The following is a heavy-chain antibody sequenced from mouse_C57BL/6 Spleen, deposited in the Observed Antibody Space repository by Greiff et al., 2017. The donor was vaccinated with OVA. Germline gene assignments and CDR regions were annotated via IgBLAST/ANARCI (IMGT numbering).Heavy chain of an antibody. CDR2: ISSGSSTI. CDR3: ARGIYYYGSSPWYFDV. Sequence: VKLMESGGGLVKPGGSLKLSCAASGFTFSDYGMHWVRQAPEKGLEWVAYISSGSSTIYYADTVKGRFTISRDNAKNTLFLQMTSLRSEDTAMYYCARGIYYYGSSPWYFDVWGTGTTVTVSS. D-gene: IGHD1-1*01. V-gene: IGHV5-17*01. J-gene: IGHJ1*03. CDR1: GFTFSDYG.